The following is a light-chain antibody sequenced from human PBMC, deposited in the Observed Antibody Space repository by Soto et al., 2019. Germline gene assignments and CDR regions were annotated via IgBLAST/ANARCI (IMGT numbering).Light chain of an antibody. V-gene: IGKV3-20*01. CDR3: QQYGSSIT. CDR1: QSVPRSY. J-gene: IGKJ5*01. Sequence: EIVLTQSPGTLSLSPCERATLSFRASQSVPRSYLAWYQQKPGQAPRLLIYGTSSRATGIPDRLSGSGSGTDFTLTISRLEPEDFAVFYCQQYGSSITFGQGTRLEIK. CDR2: GTS.